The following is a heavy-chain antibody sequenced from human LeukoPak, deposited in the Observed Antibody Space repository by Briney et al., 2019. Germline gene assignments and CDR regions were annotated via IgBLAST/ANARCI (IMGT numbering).Heavy chain of an antibody. CDR3: ASLVVPAAIFEFDY. CDR2: IIPIFGTA. J-gene: IGHJ4*02. D-gene: IGHD2-2*01. Sequence: SVKVSCKASGGTFSSYAISWVRQAPGQGLEWMGRIIPIFGTANYAQKFQGRVTITTDESTSTAYMELSSLRSEDTAVYYCASLVVPAAIFEFDYWGQGTLVTVSS. V-gene: IGHV1-69*05. CDR1: GGTFSSYA.